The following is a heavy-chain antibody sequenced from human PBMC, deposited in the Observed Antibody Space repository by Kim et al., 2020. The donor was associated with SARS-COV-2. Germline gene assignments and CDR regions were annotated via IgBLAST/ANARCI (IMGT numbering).Heavy chain of an antibody. V-gene: IGHV4-31*03. Sequence: SETLSLTCTVSGGSISSGGYYWSWIRQHPGKGLEWIGYIYYSGSTYYNPSLKSRVTISVDTSKNQFSLKLSSVTAADTAVYYCARDPLVRGVPSWFDPWGQGTLVTVSS. D-gene: IGHD3-10*01. CDR3: ARDPLVRGVPSWFDP. CDR2: IYYSGST. J-gene: IGHJ5*02. CDR1: GGSISSGGYY.